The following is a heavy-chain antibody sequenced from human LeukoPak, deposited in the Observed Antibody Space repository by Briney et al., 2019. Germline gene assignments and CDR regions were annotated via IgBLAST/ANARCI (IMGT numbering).Heavy chain of an antibody. V-gene: IGHV3-21*01. CDR1: GFSFSSYS. J-gene: IGHJ1*01. CDR3: ARDFTVETTAYFHN. D-gene: IGHD4-17*01. Sequence: GGSLRLSCAASGFSFSSYSMNWVRQAPGKGLEWVSSISSSSTYKYYADSVKGRFTISRDNAKNALYLQVNTLRAEDTAVYYCARDFTVETTAYFHNWGQGTLVTVSS. CDR2: ISSSSTYK.